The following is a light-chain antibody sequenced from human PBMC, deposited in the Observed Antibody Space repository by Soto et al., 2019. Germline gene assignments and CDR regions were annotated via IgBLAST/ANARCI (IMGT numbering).Light chain of an antibody. V-gene: IGKV3-20*01. CDR3: QQYGSSPYT. J-gene: IGKJ2*01. Sequence: EIVLTQSPDTLSLSPGERATLSCRASQSVSSSYLAWYQQKPGQAPRLLIFAASTRTTGIPDRLSGGGSGTDFTLTISELEPEDFALYFCQQYGSSPYTFGQGTKLEIK. CDR1: QSVSSSY. CDR2: AAS.